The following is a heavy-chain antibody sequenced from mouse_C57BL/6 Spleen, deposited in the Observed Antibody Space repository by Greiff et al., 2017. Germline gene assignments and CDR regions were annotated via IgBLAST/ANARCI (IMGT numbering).Heavy chain of an antibody. CDR3: ARDDYYGKGYFDV. V-gene: IGHV5-4*01. CDR2: ISDGGSYT. D-gene: IGHD1-1*01. Sequence: EVKVVESGGGLVKPGGSLKLSCAASGFTFSSYAMSWVRQTPEKRLEWVATISDGGSYTYYPDNVKGRFTISRDNAKNNLYLQMSHLKSEDTAMYYCARDDYYGKGYFDVWGTGTTVTVSS. J-gene: IGHJ1*03. CDR1: GFTFSSYA.